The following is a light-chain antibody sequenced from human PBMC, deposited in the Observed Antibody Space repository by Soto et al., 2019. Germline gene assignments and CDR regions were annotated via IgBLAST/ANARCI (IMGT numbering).Light chain of an antibody. V-gene: IGKV1-39*01. CDR1: RTINTY. J-gene: IGKJ2*01. Sequence: DVRMTQSPSSLSASVGDTITITCRASRTINTYLNWFQQKPGEPPRLLIYGASTLHDGVPSRFSGSGSGADFTLTISGLQPEDFASYHCQQYGNSLYTFGQGTKLEIK. CDR3: QQYGNSLYT. CDR2: GAS.